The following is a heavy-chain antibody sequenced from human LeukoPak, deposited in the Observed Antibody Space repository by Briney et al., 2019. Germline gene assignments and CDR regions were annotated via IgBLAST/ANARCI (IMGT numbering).Heavy chain of an antibody. CDR2: IYTTGIT. CDR1: GGSISTYY. CDR3: ARENDRYGRIDY. V-gene: IGHV4-4*07. Sequence: SETLSLTCTVSGGSISTYYWNWIRQPAGKGLEWIGRIYTTGITNYNPSLKSRVSVSVDTSKNQFSLRLSSVTAADTAVYYCARENDRYGRIDYWGQGTQVTVSS. D-gene: IGHD5-18*01. J-gene: IGHJ4*02.